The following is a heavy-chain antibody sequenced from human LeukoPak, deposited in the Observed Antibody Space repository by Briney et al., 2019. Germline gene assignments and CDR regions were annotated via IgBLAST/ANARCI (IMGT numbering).Heavy chain of an antibody. CDR1: GFTFSSYG. J-gene: IGHJ4*02. CDR3: AKDRGIISDY. CDR2: ISYDGSNK. Sequence: HPGGSLRLSCAASGFTFSSYGMHWVRQAPGKGLEWVAVISYDGSNKYYADSVKGRFTISRDNSKNTLYLQMNSLRVEDTAVYYCAKDRGIISDYWGQGTLVTVSS. D-gene: IGHD3-10*01. V-gene: IGHV3-30*18.